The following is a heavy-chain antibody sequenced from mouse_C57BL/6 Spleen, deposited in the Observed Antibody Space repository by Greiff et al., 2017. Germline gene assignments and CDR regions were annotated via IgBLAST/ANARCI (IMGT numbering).Heavy chain of an antibody. CDR3: ARKDWDGYFDY. Sequence: QVQLQQSGAELVRPGASVKLSCKASGYTFTDYYINWVKQRPGQGLEWIARIYPGSGNTYYNEKFKGKATLTAEKSSSTAYMQLSSLTSEDSAVYFCARKDWDGYFDYWGQGTTLTVSS. CDR1: GYTFTDYY. V-gene: IGHV1-76*01. CDR2: IYPGSGNT. J-gene: IGHJ2*01. D-gene: IGHD4-1*01.